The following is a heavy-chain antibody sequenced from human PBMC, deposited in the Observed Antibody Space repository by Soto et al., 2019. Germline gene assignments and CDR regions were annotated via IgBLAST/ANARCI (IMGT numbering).Heavy chain of an antibody. CDR3: ARQPRGPGYGERGLYFDY. Sequence: SETLSLTCTVSGGSTNSRSDYWGWIRQPPGKGLEWIGSVYYSGSTHDNPSLQSRVTISVDASRNQFSLNLISVTAADTAVYFCARQPRGPGYGERGLYFDYWGQGTLVTVSS. D-gene: IGHD3-16*01. V-gene: IGHV4-39*01. J-gene: IGHJ4*02. CDR2: VYYSGST. CDR1: GGSTNSRSDY.